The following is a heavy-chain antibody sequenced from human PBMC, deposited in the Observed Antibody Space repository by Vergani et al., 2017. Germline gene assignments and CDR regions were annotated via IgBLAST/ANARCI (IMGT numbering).Heavy chain of an antibody. V-gene: IGHV1-46*01. CDR2: INPSGGST. J-gene: IGHJ1*01. D-gene: IGHD3-3*01. CDR1: GYTFTSYY. CDR3: ARDGGDFWSGYYPLH. Sequence: QVQLVQSGAEVTKPGASVKISCKASGYTFTSYYVHWVRQAPGQGLEWMGIINPSGGSTSYAQKFQGRVTMTRDTSTSTVYMELSSLRSEDTAVYYCARDGGDFWSGYYPLHWGQGTLVTVSS.